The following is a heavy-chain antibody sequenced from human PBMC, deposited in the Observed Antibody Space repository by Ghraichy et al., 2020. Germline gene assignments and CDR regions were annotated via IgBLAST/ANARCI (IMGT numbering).Heavy chain of an antibody. CDR1: GFTFSSYA. CDR3: AKETYSSSWYGVSEYYYYYYGMDV. CDR2: ISGSGGST. J-gene: IGHJ6*02. D-gene: IGHD6-13*01. Sequence: GGSLRLSCAASGFTFSSYAMSWVRQAPGKGLEWVSAISGSGGSTYYADSVKGRFTISRDNSKNTLYLQMNSLRAEDTAVYYCAKETYSSSWYGVSEYYYYYYGMDVWGQGTTVTVSS. V-gene: IGHV3-23*01.